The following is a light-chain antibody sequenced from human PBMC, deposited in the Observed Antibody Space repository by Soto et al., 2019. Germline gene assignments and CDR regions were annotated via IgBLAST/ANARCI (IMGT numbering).Light chain of an antibody. CDR3: QQQSNWPLT. V-gene: IGKV3-11*01. J-gene: IGKJ4*01. CDR1: QSVSST. CDR2: DAP. Sequence: EIGLTQSPATLSLSPGARATLSCSASQSVSSTLAWYQQKPGQAPRLLIFDAPNRATGIPARFSGSGSGTDFTLTISSLEPEDFAVYYCQQQSNWPLTFGGGTKVEI.